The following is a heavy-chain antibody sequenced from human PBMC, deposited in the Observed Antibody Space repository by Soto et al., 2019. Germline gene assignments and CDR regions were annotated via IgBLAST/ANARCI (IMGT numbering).Heavy chain of an antibody. Sequence: GASVKVSCKASGYTITSYGISWVRQAPGQGLEWKGWISAYNGNTNYAQKLQGRVTMTTDTSTSTAYMELRSLRSDDTAVYYCARVLYDFWSGHYYYYYGMDVWGQGTTVTVSS. J-gene: IGHJ6*02. V-gene: IGHV1-18*01. D-gene: IGHD3-3*01. CDR2: ISAYNGNT. CDR1: GYTITSYG. CDR3: ARVLYDFWSGHYYYYYGMDV.